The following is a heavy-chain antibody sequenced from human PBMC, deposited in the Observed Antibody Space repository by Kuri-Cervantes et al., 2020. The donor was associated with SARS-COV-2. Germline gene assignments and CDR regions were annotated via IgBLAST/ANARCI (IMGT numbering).Heavy chain of an antibody. V-gene: IGHV3-48*01. CDR3: ATPAPEYGGNSGGWVF. Sequence: GESLKISCAASGFTFSSYAMNWVRQAPGKGLERVSYISSSSSTIYYADSVKGRFTISRDNAKNSLYLQMNSLRAEDTAVYYCATPAPEYGGNSGGWVFWGQGTLVTVSS. D-gene: IGHD4-23*01. CDR2: ISSSSSTI. CDR1: GFTFSSYA. J-gene: IGHJ4*02.